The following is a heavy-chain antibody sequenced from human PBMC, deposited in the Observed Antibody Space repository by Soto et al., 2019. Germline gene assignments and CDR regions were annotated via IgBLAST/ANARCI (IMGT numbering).Heavy chain of an antibody. D-gene: IGHD3-10*01. CDR1: GGSFSGYY. J-gene: IGHJ4*02. CDR2: INHSGST. Sequence: LSLTCAVYGGSFSGYYWSWIRQPPGKGLEWIGEINHSGSTNYNPSLKSRVTISVDTSKNQFSLKLSSVTAADTAVYYCARRRITMVRGVITPKNFDYWGQGTLVTVSS. CDR3: ARRRITMVRGVITPKNFDY. V-gene: IGHV4-34*01.